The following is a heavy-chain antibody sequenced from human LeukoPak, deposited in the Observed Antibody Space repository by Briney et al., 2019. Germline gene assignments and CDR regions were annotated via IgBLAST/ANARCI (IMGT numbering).Heavy chain of an antibody. J-gene: IGHJ5*02. Sequence: SETLSLTCAVYGGSFSGYYWSWIRQPPGKGLEWIGYIYHSGSTYYNPSLKSRVTISVDRSKNQFSLKLSSVTAADTAVYYCARLGPLETLKRGNWFDPWGQGTLVTVSS. V-gene: IGHV4-34*01. D-gene: IGHD3-3*01. CDR1: GGSFSGYY. CDR3: ARLGPLETLKRGNWFDP. CDR2: IYHSGST.